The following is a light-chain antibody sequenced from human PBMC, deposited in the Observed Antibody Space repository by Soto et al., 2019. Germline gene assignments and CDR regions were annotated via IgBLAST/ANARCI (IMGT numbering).Light chain of an antibody. CDR1: QSVLYSSNNKDY. V-gene: IGKV4-1*01. CDR2: WAS. Sequence: IVMTQSPDSLAVSLGERATINCKSSQSVLYSSNNKDYLAWYQQKPGQPPKLLIYWASTRQFGVPDRFSGSGSGTDFSLTISSLQAEDVAVYYCHQYYITPRTFGQGTKVEIK. CDR3: HQYYITPRT. J-gene: IGKJ1*01.